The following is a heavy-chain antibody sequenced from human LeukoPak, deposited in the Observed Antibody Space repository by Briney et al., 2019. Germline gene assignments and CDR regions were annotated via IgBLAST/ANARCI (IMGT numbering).Heavy chain of an antibody. CDR2: IYYSGST. J-gene: IGHJ4*02. Sequence: SETLSLTCTVSGGSISSYYWNWIRQPPGKGLEWIGYIYYSGSTNYNPALKSRLTISVDTSKNQFSLKLSSVTAADTAVYYCAREAVAGHYFDFWGQGTLVTVSS. V-gene: IGHV4-59*01. D-gene: IGHD6-19*01. CDR1: GGSISSYY. CDR3: AREAVAGHYFDF.